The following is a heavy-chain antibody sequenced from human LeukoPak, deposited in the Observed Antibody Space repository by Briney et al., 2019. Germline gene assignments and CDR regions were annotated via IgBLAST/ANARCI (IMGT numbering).Heavy chain of an antibody. Sequence: GGSLRLSCAASGFTFSSYAMSWVRQAPGKGLEWVSAISGSGSSTYYADSVKGRFTISRDNSKNTLYLQMKSLRAEDTAIYYCAKTSARVYQIDYWGQGTLVTVSS. CDR3: AKTSARVYQIDY. D-gene: IGHD2-2*01. J-gene: IGHJ4*02. CDR2: ISGSGSST. V-gene: IGHV3-23*01. CDR1: GFTFSSYA.